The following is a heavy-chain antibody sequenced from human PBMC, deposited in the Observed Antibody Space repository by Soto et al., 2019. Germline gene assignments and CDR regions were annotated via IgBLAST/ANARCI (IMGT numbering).Heavy chain of an antibody. J-gene: IGHJ6*03. CDR1: GGSIASSEYY. V-gene: IGHV4-30-4*01. CDR2: VYYIGST. Sequence: SETLSLTCAVSGGSIASSEYYWSWIRQPPGKGLEWIGYVYYIGSTYYNPSLKIRVTISVDRAKNQFSLKMSFVTAGATAVYYCARVPDVWGKGTTVTVSS. CDR3: ARVPDV.